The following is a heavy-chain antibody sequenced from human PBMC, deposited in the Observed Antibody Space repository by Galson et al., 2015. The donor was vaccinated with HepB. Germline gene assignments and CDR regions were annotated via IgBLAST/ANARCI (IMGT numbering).Heavy chain of an antibody. J-gene: IGHJ6*02. V-gene: IGHV3-43*01. D-gene: IGHD4-17*01. Sequence: SLRLSCAASGFTFDDYTMHWVRQAPGKGLEWVSLISWDGGSTYYADSVKGRFTISRDNSKNSLYLQMNSLRTEDTALYYCAKDMFQRPQDGDYNYYYYGMDVWGQGTTVTVSS. CDR3: AKDMFQRPQDGDYNYYYYGMDV. CDR1: GFTFDDYT. CDR2: ISWDGGST.